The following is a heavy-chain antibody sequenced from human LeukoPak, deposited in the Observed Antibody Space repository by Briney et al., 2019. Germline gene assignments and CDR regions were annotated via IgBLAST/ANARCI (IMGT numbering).Heavy chain of an antibody. J-gene: IGHJ4*02. D-gene: IGHD3-22*01. Sequence: SQTLSLTCVISGDSVSTNSAAWNWIRQSPSGGLEWLGRIYYRSKWYNDYAVSVKSRITINPDTSKNQFSLQLNSVTPEDTAVYYCARVGFYDSSGYLHYYFDYWGQGTLVTVSS. CDR1: GDSVSTNSAA. CDR2: IYYRSKWYN. V-gene: IGHV6-1*01. CDR3: ARVGFYDSSGYLHYYFDY.